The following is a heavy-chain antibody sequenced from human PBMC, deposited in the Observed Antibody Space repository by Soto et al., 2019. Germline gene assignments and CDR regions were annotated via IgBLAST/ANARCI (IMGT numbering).Heavy chain of an antibody. D-gene: IGHD3-22*01. Sequence: PGGSLRLSCAASGFTFSSYWMSWVRQAPGKGLEWVANIKQDGSEKYYVDSVKGRFTISRDNAKNSLYLQMNSLRAEDTAVYYCARDVHRAYDSSGYYSDGFDIWGQGTMVTVSS. V-gene: IGHV3-7*01. CDR2: IKQDGSEK. CDR3: ARDVHRAYDSSGYYSDGFDI. J-gene: IGHJ3*02. CDR1: GFTFSSYW.